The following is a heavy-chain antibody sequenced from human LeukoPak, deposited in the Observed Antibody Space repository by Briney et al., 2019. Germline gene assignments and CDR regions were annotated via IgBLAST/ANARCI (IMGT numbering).Heavy chain of an antibody. J-gene: IGHJ6*03. D-gene: IGHD1-1*01. Sequence: PSETLSLTCIVTGGSIRSYYWTWIRQPPGKGLVWIGYIHYSGSTNYSPSLKSRVTISVDTSKNQFSLNLTSVTAADSAVYYCARVSWFPGTSYYYMDVWGKGTTVTVSS. CDR3: ARVSWFPGTSYYYMDV. CDR1: GGSIRSYY. CDR2: IHYSGST. V-gene: IGHV4-59*01.